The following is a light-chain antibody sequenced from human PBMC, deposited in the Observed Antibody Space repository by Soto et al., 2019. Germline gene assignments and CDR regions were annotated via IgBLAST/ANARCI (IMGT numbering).Light chain of an antibody. CDR1: SSDVGSYNL. V-gene: IGLV2-23*03. CDR2: EGS. J-gene: IGLJ1*01. CDR3: CSYAGRSTFWV. Sequence: QSVLTQPASVSGSPGQSITISCTGTSSDVGSYNLVSWYQQHPGKAPKLMIYEGSKRPSGVSNRFSGSKSGNTASLTIFGLQAEDEADYYCCSYAGRSTFWVFGTGTKVTVL.